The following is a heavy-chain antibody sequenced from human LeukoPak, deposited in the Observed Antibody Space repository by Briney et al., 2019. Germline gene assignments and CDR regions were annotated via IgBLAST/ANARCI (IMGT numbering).Heavy chain of an antibody. CDR3: ARQMTSTRLFDS. CDR1: GFMFSDHA. Sequence: GRSLRLSCVASGFMFSDHAFHWVRQSPDKGLEWVALIGSDGSKMYYADSVQGRFTVSRDNSKNTLCLQLNNLRADDRAVYFCARQMTSTRLFDSWGQGTLVSVPS. D-gene: IGHD5/OR15-5a*01. V-gene: IGHV3-30*04. CDR2: IGSDGSKM. J-gene: IGHJ4*02.